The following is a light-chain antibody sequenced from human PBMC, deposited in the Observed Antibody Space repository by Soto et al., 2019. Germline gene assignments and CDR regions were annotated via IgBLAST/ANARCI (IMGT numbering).Light chain of an antibody. V-gene: IGLV1-44*01. CDR1: SSNIGSNT. CDR3: AAWDDSLNGVV. CDR2: SNN. Sequence: QSVLTQPPSASGTPGQRVTISCSGSSSNIGSNTVNWYQQLPGTAPKLLISSNNQRPSGVPDRFSASKSGTSASLAISGLQSEDEADYYCAAWDDSLNGVVFGGGTKLTVL. J-gene: IGLJ2*01.